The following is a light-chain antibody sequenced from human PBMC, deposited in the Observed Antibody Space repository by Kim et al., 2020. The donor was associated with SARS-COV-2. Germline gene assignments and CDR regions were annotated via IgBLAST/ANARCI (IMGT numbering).Light chain of an antibody. V-gene: IGLV1-40*01. Sequence: RVTISCTGSSPNIGAGYDVHWYQQLPGTAPKLLFYGNSNRPSGVPDRFSGSKSGTSASLAITGLQAEDEADYYCQSYDSSLSGSVFGGGTQLTVL. CDR1: SPNIGAGYD. J-gene: IGLJ2*01. CDR3: QSYDSSLSGSV. CDR2: GNS.